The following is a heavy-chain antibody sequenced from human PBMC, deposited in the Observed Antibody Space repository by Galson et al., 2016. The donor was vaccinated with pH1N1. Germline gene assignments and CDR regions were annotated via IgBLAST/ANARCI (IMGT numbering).Heavy chain of an antibody. CDR2: IIPMFGIT. Sequence: SVKVSCKASGVTFTSNAFTWVRQAPGQGPEWMGWIIPMFGITNYAQKFQGRVTISTDELKSTAFMELSSLTSDDTAVYYCSRGQGYHLQRGWCDTCGQGTLLSVSS. CDR3: SRGQGYHLQRGWCDT. D-gene: IGHD2-15*01. J-gene: IGHJ5*02. CDR1: GVTFTSNA. V-gene: IGHV1-69*05.